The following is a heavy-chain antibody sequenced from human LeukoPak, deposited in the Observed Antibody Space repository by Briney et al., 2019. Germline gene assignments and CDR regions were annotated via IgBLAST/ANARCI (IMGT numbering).Heavy chain of an antibody. D-gene: IGHD3-22*01. Sequence: PSETLSLTCTVSGGSISSYYWSWIRQPPGEGLEWIGTFYYSGSMYYNPSLKSRVTISVDTSKNQLSLKLSSVTAADTAVYYCARGYYYDNSGYYLFGYWGHGTLVTVSS. V-gene: IGHV4-39*01. CDR3: ARGYYYDNSGYYLFGY. CDR1: GGSISSYY. J-gene: IGHJ4*01. CDR2: FYYSGSM.